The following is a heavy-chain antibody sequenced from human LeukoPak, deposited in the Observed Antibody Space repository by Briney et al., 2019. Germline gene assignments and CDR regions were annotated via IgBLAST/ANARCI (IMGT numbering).Heavy chain of an antibody. CDR3: ARTRSSWAVDPFDI. D-gene: IGHD6-13*01. J-gene: IGHJ3*02. CDR2: IFYTGSR. Sequence: SETLSLTCTVSSDSIDTDTYYWGWIRQPPGKGLEWIGSIFYTGSRYFNPSLLSRVTISVDTTTNQFSLKLNSVTAADTAVYYCARTRSSWAVDPFDIWGQGTMVTVSS. CDR1: SDSIDTDTYY. V-gene: IGHV4-39*07.